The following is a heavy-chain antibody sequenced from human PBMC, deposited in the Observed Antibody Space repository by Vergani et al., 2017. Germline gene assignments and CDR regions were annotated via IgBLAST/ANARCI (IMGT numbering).Heavy chain of an antibody. CDR2: IYPADSDT. CDR3: ARHTTYTES. CDR1: EYSFGNYW. D-gene: IGHD1-1*01. V-gene: IGHV5-51*01. J-gene: IGHJ5*02. Sequence: EVALVQSGPEMRKPGESLKISCKGSEYSFGNYWIGWVRQMPGKGLEWMGIIYPADSDTRYSPSFQGQVTISADKSISTAFLQWDSLKASDTALYYCARHTTYTESWGQGTLVTVSS.